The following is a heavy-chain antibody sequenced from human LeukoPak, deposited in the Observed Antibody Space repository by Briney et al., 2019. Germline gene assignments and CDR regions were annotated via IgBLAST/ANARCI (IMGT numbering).Heavy chain of an antibody. Sequence: PSETLSLTCTVSGGSISSGGYYWSWIRQHPGKGLEWIGHIYYSGSTYYNPSLKSRVTISVDTSKNQFSLKLSSVTAADTAVYYCARVRCSGGSCYFEHFDYWGQGTLVTVSS. CDR3: ARVRCSGGSCYFEHFDY. CDR1: GGSISSGGYY. D-gene: IGHD2-15*01. J-gene: IGHJ4*02. CDR2: IYYSGST. V-gene: IGHV4-31*03.